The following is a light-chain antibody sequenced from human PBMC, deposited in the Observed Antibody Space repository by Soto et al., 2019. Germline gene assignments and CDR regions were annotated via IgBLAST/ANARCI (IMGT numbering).Light chain of an antibody. CDR3: LLYYGGTWV. CDR1: TGAVTSEYY. V-gene: IGLV7-43*01. CDR2: STS. J-gene: IGLJ3*02. Sequence: QAVVTQEPSLTVSPGGTVTLSCASSTGAVTSEYYPNWFQQKPGQAPRGLIYSTSNKHSWTPARFSGSLLGGKAALTLSGVQPEDEAEYYCLLYYGGTWVFGGGTKLTVL.